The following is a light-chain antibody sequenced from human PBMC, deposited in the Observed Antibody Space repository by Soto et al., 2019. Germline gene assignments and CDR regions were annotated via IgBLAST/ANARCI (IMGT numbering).Light chain of an antibody. Sequence: EIVLTQSPATLSLSPGERATLSCRASQSVSSYLAWYQQKPGQARRLLIYDASNRATGIPARFSGSGSGTDFPLTISSLEPEDFAVYCCQQRGNWPITFGQGTRLEIK. CDR3: QQRGNWPIT. CDR2: DAS. V-gene: IGKV3-11*01. CDR1: QSVSSY. J-gene: IGKJ5*01.